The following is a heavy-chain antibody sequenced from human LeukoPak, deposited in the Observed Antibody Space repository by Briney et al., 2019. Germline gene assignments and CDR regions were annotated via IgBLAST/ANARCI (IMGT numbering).Heavy chain of an antibody. V-gene: IGHV1-46*01. D-gene: IGHD6-19*01. J-gene: IGHJ4*02. CDR2: INPSGGST. Sequence: ASVKVSCKASGYTFTGYYMHWVRQAPGQGLEWMGIINPSGGSTSYAQKFQGRVTMTRDMSTSTVYMELSSLRSEDTAVYYCASPGVAVAGPFDYWGQGTLVTVSS. CDR1: GYTFTGYY. CDR3: ASPGVAVAGPFDY.